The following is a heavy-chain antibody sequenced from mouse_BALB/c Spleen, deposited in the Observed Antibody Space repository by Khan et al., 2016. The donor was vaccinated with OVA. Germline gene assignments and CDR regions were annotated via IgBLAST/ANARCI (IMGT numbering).Heavy chain of an antibody. D-gene: IGHD2-14*01. Sequence: VQLQESGPGLVAPSQSLSITCTVSGFSLSRYNLHWVRQPPGKGLEWLGMIWGGGGTDYNSTLISRLNISKDNSKSQVFLQMNSLQTDDTAMYYGARAYYRYDGYYAMDYWGQGTSVTVSS. CDR1: GFSLSRYN. V-gene: IGHV2-6-4*01. CDR2: IWGGGGT. CDR3: ARAYYRYDGYYAMDY. J-gene: IGHJ4*01.